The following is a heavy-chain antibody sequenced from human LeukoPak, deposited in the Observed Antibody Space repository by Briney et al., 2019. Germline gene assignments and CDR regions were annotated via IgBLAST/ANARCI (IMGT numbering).Heavy chain of an antibody. V-gene: IGHV1-18*04. J-gene: IGHJ4*02. CDR3: ARDPNYYGSGPYYFDY. Sequence: ASVKGSCKASGYTFTSYGISWVRQAPGQGLEWMGWISAHNGNTNYAQKLQGRVTMTTDTSTSTAYMELRSLRSDDTAVYYCARDPNYYGSGPYYFDYWGQGTLVTVSS. CDR1: GYTFTSYG. D-gene: IGHD3-10*01. CDR2: ISAHNGNT.